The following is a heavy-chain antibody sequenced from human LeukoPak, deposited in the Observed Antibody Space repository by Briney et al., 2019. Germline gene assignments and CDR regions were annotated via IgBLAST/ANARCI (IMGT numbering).Heavy chain of an antibody. D-gene: IGHD3-22*01. CDR2: IYTSGST. CDR3: ARDRYYYDSSGRRYFDY. CDR1: GGSISSYY. Sequence: SETLSLTCTVSGGSISSYYWSWIRQPAGKGLEWIGRIYTSGSTNYNPSLKSRVTMSVDTSKNQFSLKLSSVTAADTAVYYCARDRYYYDSSGRRYFDYWGQGTLVTVSS. V-gene: IGHV4-4*07. J-gene: IGHJ4*02.